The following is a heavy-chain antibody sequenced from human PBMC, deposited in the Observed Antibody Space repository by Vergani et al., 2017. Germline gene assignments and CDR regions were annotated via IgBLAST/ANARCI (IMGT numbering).Heavy chain of an antibody. J-gene: IGHJ5*02. Sequence: QVQLQESGPGLVKPSETLSLTCTVSGGSITSYYWSWIRQPPGKGLEWIGNSGSTTYNPSLKSRVTISVDTSTNRFSLKLTSVTPADTAVYYCARDSNWFDPWGQGTLVTVSP. CDR3: ARDSNWFDP. V-gene: IGHV4-59*01. CDR2: NSGST. CDR1: GGSITSYY.